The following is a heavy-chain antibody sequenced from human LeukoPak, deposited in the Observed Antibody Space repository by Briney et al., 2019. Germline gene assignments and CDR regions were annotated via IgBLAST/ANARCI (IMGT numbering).Heavy chain of an antibody. CDR3: AELGITMIGGV. Sequence: PGGSLRLSCAASGFTFDDYARSWVRQAPGKGLEWVSGVNWNGGGIGYADSVKGRFTISRDNAKNSLYLQMNSLRAEDTAVYYCAELGITMIGGVWGKGTTVTISS. CDR2: VNWNGGGI. J-gene: IGHJ6*04. V-gene: IGHV3-20*04. D-gene: IGHD3-10*02. CDR1: GFTFDDYA.